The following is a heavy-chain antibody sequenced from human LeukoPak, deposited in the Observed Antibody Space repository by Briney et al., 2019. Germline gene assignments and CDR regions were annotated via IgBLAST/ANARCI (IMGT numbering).Heavy chain of an antibody. J-gene: IGHJ4*02. V-gene: IGHV3-23*01. CDR2: ISGSGGST. CDR1: GFTFSSYA. D-gene: IGHD5-18*01. CDR3: AKVSGYSYGLTAPLDY. Sequence: GGSLRLSCAASGFTFSSYAMSWVRQAPGKGLEWVSAISGSGGSTYYADSVKGRFTISRDNSKNTLYLQMNSLRAEDTAAYYCAKVSGYSYGLTAPLDYWGQGTLVTVSS.